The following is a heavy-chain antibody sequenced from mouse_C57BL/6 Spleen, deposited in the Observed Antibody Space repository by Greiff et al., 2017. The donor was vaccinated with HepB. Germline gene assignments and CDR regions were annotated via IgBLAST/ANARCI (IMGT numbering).Heavy chain of an antibody. CDR1: GYAFSSYW. J-gene: IGHJ3*01. V-gene: IGHV1-80*01. CDR3: ARRVYYGYDEGFAY. Sequence: QVQLQQSGAELVKPGASVKISCKASGYAFSSYWMNWVKQRPGKGLEWIGQIYPGDGDTNYNGKFKGKATLTADKSSSTAYMQLSSLTSEDSAVYFCARRVYYGYDEGFAYWGQGTLVTVSA. CDR2: IYPGDGDT. D-gene: IGHD2-2*01.